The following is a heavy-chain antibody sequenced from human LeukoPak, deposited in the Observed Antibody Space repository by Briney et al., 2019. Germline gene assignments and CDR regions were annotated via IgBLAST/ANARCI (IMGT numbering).Heavy chain of an antibody. Sequence: PSETLSLTCTVSGGSVSSGSYYWSWIRQPPGKGLEWIGYIYYSGSTNYNPSLKSRVTISVDTPKNQFSLKLSSVTAADTAVYYCAVLGSGWYDYWGQGTLVTVSS. V-gene: IGHV4-61*01. CDR2: IYYSGST. CDR3: AVLGSGWYDY. CDR1: GGSVSSGSYY. J-gene: IGHJ4*02. D-gene: IGHD6-19*01.